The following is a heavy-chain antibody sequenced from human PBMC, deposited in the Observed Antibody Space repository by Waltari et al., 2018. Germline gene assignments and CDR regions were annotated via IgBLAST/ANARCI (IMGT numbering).Heavy chain of an antibody. CDR2: IYYSGST. V-gene: IGHV4-59*01. Sequence: QVQLQESGPGLVKPSETLSLTCTVSGCSISSYYWSWIRQPPGKGLEWLGYIYYSGSTNYNPSLKSRVTISVDTSKNQFSLKLSSVTAADTAVYYCAREGYYDSSGYYHGGYWGQGTLVTVSS. CDR1: GCSISSYY. CDR3: AREGYYDSSGYYHGGY. D-gene: IGHD3-22*01. J-gene: IGHJ4*02.